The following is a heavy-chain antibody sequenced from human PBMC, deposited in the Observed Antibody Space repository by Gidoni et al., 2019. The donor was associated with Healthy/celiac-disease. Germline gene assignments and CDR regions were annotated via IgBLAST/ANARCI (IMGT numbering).Heavy chain of an antibody. Sequence: EVQLVESGGGLVQPGGSLRLSCAASGFTFSSYWMHWVRQAPGKGLVWVSRINRDGRSTSYADSVKGRFTISRDNAKNTLYLQMNSLRAEDTAVYYCARDSKGVKYGMDVWGQGTTVTVSS. J-gene: IGHJ6*02. CDR1: GFTFSSYW. CDR3: ARDSKGVKYGMDV. CDR2: INRDGRST. V-gene: IGHV3-74*01. D-gene: IGHD3-3*02.